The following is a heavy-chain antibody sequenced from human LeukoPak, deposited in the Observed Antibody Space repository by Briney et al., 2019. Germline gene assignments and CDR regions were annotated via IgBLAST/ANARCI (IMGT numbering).Heavy chain of an antibody. CDR1: GGSISRSDYY. D-gene: IGHD3-10*01. CDR2: IFYSGST. CDR3: AIGGYGSGPPYYYYGMDV. V-gene: IGHV4-39*07. Sequence: NPSETLSLTCTVSGGSISRSDYYWGWIRQPPGKGLEWIGSIFYSGSTYYNPSLKSRVTISVDTSKNQFSLKLSSVTAADTAVYYCAIGGYGSGPPYYYYGMDVWGQGTTVTVSS. J-gene: IGHJ6*02.